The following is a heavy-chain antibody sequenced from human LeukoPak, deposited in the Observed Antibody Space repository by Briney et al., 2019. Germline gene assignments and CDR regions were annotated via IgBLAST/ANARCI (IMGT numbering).Heavy chain of an antibody. CDR2: IKSKTDGGTT. CDR1: GFTFSNAW. Sequence: PGGSLRLSCAASGFTFSNAWMSWVRQAPGKGLEWVGRIKSKTDGGTTDYAAPVKGRFTISRDDSKNTLYLQMNSLRAEDTAVYYCARNYDFWTSHYKGEFDYWGQGTLVTVSS. J-gene: IGHJ4*02. D-gene: IGHD3-3*01. CDR3: ARNYDFWTSHYKGEFDY. V-gene: IGHV3-15*01.